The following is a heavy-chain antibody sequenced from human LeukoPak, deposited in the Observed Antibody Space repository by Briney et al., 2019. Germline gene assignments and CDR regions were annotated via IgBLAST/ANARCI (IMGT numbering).Heavy chain of an antibody. CDR2: GST. CDR3: ARDVTRYCSGGSCYSTYYFDY. Sequence: GSTYYADSVKGRFTVSRDNSKITLYLQMNSLRAEDTAVYYCARDVTRYCSGGSCYSTYYFDYWGQGTLVTVSS. D-gene: IGHD2-15*01. J-gene: IGHJ4*02. V-gene: IGHV3-53*01.